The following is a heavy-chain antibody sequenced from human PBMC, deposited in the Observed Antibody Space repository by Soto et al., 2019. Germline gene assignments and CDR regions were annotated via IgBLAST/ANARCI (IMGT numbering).Heavy chain of an antibody. CDR1: GFTVSSNY. CDR2: IYSGGST. Sequence: PGGSLRLSCAASGFTVSSNYMSWVRQAPGKGLEWVSVIYSGGSTYYADSVKGRFTISRGNSKNTLYLQMNSLRAEDTAVYYCARDPVAAAGYHYYYYGMDVWGQGTTVTVSS. D-gene: IGHD6-13*01. V-gene: IGHV3-53*01. CDR3: ARDPVAAAGYHYYYYGMDV. J-gene: IGHJ6*02.